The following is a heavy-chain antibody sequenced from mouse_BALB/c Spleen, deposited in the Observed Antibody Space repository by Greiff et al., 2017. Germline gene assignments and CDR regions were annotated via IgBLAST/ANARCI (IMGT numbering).Heavy chain of an antibody. D-gene: IGHD2-10*02. CDR2: ISSGGSYT. CDR1: GFTFSSYT. Sequence: EVHLVESGGGLVQPGGSRKLSCAASGFTFSSYTMSWVRQTPEKRLEWVATISSGGSYTYYPDSVKGRFTISRDNAKNTLYLQMSSLKSEDTAMYYCTRDQKYGNYDWFAYWGQGTLVTVSA. CDR3: TRDQKYGNYDWFAY. J-gene: IGHJ3*01. V-gene: IGHV5-6-4*01.